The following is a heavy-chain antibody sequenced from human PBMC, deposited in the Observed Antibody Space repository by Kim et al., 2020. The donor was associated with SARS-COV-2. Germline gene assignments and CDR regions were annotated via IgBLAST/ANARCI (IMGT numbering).Heavy chain of an antibody. CDR1: GFTFSSYA. Sequence: GGSLRLSCAASGFTFSSYAMSWVRQAPGKGLEWVSAISGSGGSTYYADSVKGRFTISRDNSKNTLYLQMNSLRAEDTAVYYCANKIAAQRGYFDYWGQGTLVTVSS. V-gene: IGHV3-23*01. D-gene: IGHD6-6*01. CDR2: ISGSGGST. CDR3: ANKIAAQRGYFDY. J-gene: IGHJ4*02.